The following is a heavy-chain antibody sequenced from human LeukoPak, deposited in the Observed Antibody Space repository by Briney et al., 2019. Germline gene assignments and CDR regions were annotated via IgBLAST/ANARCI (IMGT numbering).Heavy chain of an antibody. Sequence: GGSLRLSCAASGFTFSSYAMHWVRQAPGKGLEWVAVISYDGSNKYYADSVKGRFTISRDNSKNTLYLQMNSLRAEDTAVYYCARKYCSGGSCETFMDVWGQGTTVTVSS. J-gene: IGHJ6*02. CDR1: GFTFSSYA. CDR2: ISYDGSNK. CDR3: ARKYCSGGSCETFMDV. V-gene: IGHV3-30-3*01. D-gene: IGHD2-15*01.